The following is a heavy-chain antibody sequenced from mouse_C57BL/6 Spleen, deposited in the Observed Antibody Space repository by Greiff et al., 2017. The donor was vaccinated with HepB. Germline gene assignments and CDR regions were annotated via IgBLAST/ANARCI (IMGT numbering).Heavy chain of an antibody. V-gene: IGHV1-59*01. CDR3: ARDPLFAY. CDR1: GYTFTSYW. Sequence: QVQLKQPGAELVRPGTSVKLSCKASGYTFTSYWMHWVKQRPGQGLEWIGVIDPSDSYTNYNQKFKGKATLTVDTSSSTAYMQLSSLTSEDSAVYYCARDPLFAYWGQGTLVTVSA. J-gene: IGHJ3*01. CDR2: IDPSDSYT.